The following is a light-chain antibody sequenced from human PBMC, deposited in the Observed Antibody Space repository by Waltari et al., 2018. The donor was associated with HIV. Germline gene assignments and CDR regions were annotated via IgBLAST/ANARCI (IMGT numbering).Light chain of an antibody. CDR3: AAWDDDLNGL. CDR2: NNN. J-gene: IGLJ2*01. Sequence: LLTLPPPAPSPAPQTFTISWFVLVSDFTSHSVSWYQQVPGAAPTLLIYNNNQRPSGVPDRFSGSKSGTSASLAISGLQSDDEADYYCAAWDDDLNGLFGGGTKLTVL. V-gene: IGLV1-44*01. CDR1: VSDFTSHS.